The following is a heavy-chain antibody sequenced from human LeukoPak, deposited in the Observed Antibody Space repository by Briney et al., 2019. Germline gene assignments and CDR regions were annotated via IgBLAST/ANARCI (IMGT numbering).Heavy chain of an antibody. Sequence: ASVKVSCKASGYIFGSYGMNWVRQAPGQGLEWMGWISAYNGNTNYAQKLQGRVTMTTDTSTSTAYMELRSLRSDDTAVYYCARVPRGYGGWYSDYWGQGTLVTVSS. V-gene: IGHV1-18*01. CDR3: ARVPRGYGGWYSDY. D-gene: IGHD6-19*01. CDR2: ISAYNGNT. CDR1: GYIFGSYG. J-gene: IGHJ4*02.